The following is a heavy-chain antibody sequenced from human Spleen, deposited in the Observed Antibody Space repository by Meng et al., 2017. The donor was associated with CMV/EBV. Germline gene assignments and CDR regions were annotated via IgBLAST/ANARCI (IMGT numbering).Heavy chain of an antibody. CDR2: IYSGGSST. J-gene: IGHJ4*02. V-gene: IGHV3-23*03. CDR1: GFSFSSYG. Sequence: GESLKISCAASGFSFSSYGMTWVRQAPGKGLEWVSSIYSGGSSTYYADSVKGRFTISRDNSKNTLYLQMNSLRADDTAVYYCAKDLGYCTDISCWGQGTLVTVSS. CDR3: AKDLGYCTDISC. D-gene: IGHD2-8*02.